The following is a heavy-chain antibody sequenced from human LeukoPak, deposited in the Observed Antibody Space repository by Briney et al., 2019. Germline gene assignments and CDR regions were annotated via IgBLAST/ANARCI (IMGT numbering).Heavy chain of an antibody. CDR3: ARDNSSGWYFDY. J-gene: IGHJ4*02. V-gene: IGHV3-30-3*01. D-gene: IGHD6-19*01. CDR1: GFTFSSYA. CDR2: ISYDGSNK. Sequence: GRSLRLSCAASGFTFSSYAMHWVRQAPGKGLEWVAVISYDGSNKYYADSVKGRFTISRDNSKNTLYLQMNSLRAEDTAMYYCARDNSSGWYFDYWGQGTLVTVSS.